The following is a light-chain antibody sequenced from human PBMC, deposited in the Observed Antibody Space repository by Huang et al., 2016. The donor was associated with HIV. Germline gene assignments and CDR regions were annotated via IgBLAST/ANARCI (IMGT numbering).Light chain of an antibody. CDR2: GAS. Sequence: DIQMTQALPSLSAAVGDRVIITRRASQIINKYLNWYPQMPGRATKLLISGASSLQGGVSARFSGSCSGTDCTLTIRDLQPEDTATYHCQQSYNIPRTFGQGTLLEIK. V-gene: IGKV1-39*01. J-gene: IGKJ2*01. CDR1: QIINKY. CDR3: QQSYNIPRT.